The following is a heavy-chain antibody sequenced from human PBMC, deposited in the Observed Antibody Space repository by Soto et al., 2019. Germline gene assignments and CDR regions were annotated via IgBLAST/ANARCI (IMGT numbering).Heavy chain of an antibody. V-gene: IGHV1-18*01. J-gene: IGHJ4*02. Sequence: ASVKVSCKASGYTFTSYGISWVRQAPGQGLEWMGWISAYNGNTNNAQKIKGRITMTTDTSTSTTYMELRNLKSDDTAVYYCARVLNDIVVVVAAMYYFDYWGQGTLVTVSS. CDR2: ISAYNGNT. CDR3: ARVLNDIVVVVAAMYYFDY. CDR1: GYTFTSYG. D-gene: IGHD2-15*01.